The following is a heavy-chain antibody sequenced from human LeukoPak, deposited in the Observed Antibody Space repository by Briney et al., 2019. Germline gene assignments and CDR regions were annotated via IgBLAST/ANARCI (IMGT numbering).Heavy chain of an antibody. D-gene: IGHD6-13*01. CDR1: GYSFTSYW. CDR2: IYPGDSDT. Sequence: GESLKISCKGSGYSFTSYWIGWVRPMPGKGLEWMGIIYPGDSDTRYSPSFQGQVTISADKSISTAYLQWSSLKASDTAMYYCARLGIAAAGHDAFDIWGQGTMVTVSS. CDR3: ARLGIAAAGHDAFDI. J-gene: IGHJ3*02. V-gene: IGHV5-51*01.